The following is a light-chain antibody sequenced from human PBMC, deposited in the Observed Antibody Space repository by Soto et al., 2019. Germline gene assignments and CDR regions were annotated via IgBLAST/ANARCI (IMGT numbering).Light chain of an antibody. CDR2: GAS. CDR1: QSVRSN. Sequence: EIVMTHSPATLSASQWERATLSCRASQSVRSNLAWYQQKPGQAPRLLIYGASSRATGIPDRFSGSGSGTDFTLTISRLEPEDFAVYYCQQYGSSGRTFGQGTKVDIK. CDR3: QQYGSSGRT. V-gene: IGKV3-20*01. J-gene: IGKJ1*01.